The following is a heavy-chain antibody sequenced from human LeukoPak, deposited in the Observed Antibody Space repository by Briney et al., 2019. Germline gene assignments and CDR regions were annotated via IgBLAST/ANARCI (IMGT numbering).Heavy chain of an antibody. V-gene: IGHV4-34*01. CDR2: INHSGST. Sequence: SETLSLTCAVYGGSFSGYYWSWIRQPPGKGLEWIGEINHSGSTNYNPSLKSRVTISVDRSKNQFSLKLSSVTAADTAVYYCARLPFNYDILTGYGMDVWGQGTTVTVSS. CDR1: GGSFSGYY. CDR3: ARLPFNYDILTGYGMDV. D-gene: IGHD3-9*01. J-gene: IGHJ6*02.